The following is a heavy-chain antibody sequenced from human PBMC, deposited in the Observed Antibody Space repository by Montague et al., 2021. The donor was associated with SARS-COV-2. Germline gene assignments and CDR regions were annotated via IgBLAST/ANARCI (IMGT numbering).Heavy chain of an antibody. CDR2: INRRGNT. CDR3: AGGGCNILTNYYFYYYLDV. D-gene: IGHD2-8*01. J-gene: IGHJ6*03. V-gene: IGHV4-34*01. Sequence: SETLSLTCAVYGGSFSGWYWSWVRQPPGKGLEWIGEINRRGNTIYNPSLKSRVTISEDTSTSQFSLKLSSVTAADTAVYYCAGGGCNILTNYYFYYYLDVWGTGTTVTVSS. CDR1: GGSFSGWY.